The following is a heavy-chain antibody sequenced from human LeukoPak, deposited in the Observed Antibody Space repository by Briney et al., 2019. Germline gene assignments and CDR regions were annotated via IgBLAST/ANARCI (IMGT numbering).Heavy chain of an antibody. D-gene: IGHD3-22*01. J-gene: IGHJ4*02. V-gene: IGHV4-31*03. CDR3: ARTTGYYDSSGPLYYCDF. CDR2: IYYSGST. Sequence: SETLSLTCTVSGGSISSGGYFWSWIRQHPGEGLEWIGYIYYSGSTYYNPSLKSRLTISVDTSKNQFSLKLNSMIAADTAVYYCARTTGYYDSSGPLYYCDFWGQGTLVTVSS. CDR1: GGSISSGGYF.